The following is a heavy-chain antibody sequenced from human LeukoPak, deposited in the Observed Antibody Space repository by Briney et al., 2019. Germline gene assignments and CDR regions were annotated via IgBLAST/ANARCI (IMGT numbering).Heavy chain of an antibody. J-gene: IGHJ4*02. D-gene: IGHD3-22*01. CDR3: ARADSPTGVYYYDSSGYSYYFDY. Sequence: SETLSLTCAVYGGSFSGYYWSWIRQPPGKGLEWIGEINHSGSTNYNPSLKSRVTISVDTSKNQFSLKLSSVTAADTAVYYCARADSPTGVYYYDSSGYSYYFDYWGQGTLVTVSS. V-gene: IGHV4-34*09. CDR2: INHSGST. CDR1: GGSFSGYY.